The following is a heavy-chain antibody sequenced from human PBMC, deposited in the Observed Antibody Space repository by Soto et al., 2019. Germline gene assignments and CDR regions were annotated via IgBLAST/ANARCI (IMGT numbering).Heavy chain of an antibody. V-gene: IGHV1-46*01. Sequence: GASVKVSCKASGYTFTSYYMHWVRQAPGQGLEWMGIINPSGGSTSYAQKFKGRVTMTRDTSTSTVYMELSSLRSEDTAVYYCARDRGSGWTDYPDYYYYYGMDVWGQGTTVTVSS. J-gene: IGHJ6*02. CDR1: GYTFTSYY. CDR2: INPSGGST. CDR3: ARDRGSGWTDYPDYYYYYGMDV. D-gene: IGHD6-19*01.